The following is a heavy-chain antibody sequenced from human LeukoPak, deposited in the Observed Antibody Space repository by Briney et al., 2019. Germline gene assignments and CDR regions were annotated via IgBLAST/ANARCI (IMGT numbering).Heavy chain of an antibody. CDR2: ISSTSSSI. V-gene: IGHV3-21*01. CDR1: GFTFSTYT. D-gene: IGHD4-17*01. J-gene: IGHJ4*02. Sequence: NPGGSLRLSCAGSGFTFSTYTMNWVRQAPGKGLEWVSSISSTSSSINYADSVKGRFTISRDNAKNSLYLEMNSLRAEDTAVYYCARGRTDLDYWGQGTLVTVSS. CDR3: ARGRTDLDY.